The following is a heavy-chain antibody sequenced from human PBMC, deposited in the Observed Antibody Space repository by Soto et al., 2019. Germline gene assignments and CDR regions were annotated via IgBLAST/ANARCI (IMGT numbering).Heavy chain of an antibody. CDR3: ARARTLGYCSGGSCPHYYYYMDV. J-gene: IGHJ6*03. CDR1: GYTFTSYG. D-gene: IGHD2-15*01. Sequence: SVKVSCKASGYTFTSYGISWVRQAPGQGLEWMGWISAYNGNTNYAQKLQGRVTMTTDTSTSTAYMELRSLRSDDTAVYYCARARTLGYCSGGSCPHYYYYMDVWGKGTTVTVSS. CDR2: ISAYNGNT. V-gene: IGHV1-18*01.